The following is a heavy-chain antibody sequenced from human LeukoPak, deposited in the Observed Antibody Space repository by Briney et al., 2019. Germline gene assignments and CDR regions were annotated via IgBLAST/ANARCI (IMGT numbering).Heavy chain of an antibody. D-gene: IGHD3-10*01. J-gene: IGHJ4*02. CDR1: GGSIGSSRYY. Sequence: SETLSLTCTVSGGSIGSSRYYWGWIRQPPGKGLEWIGSIYYNEDTYYSPPLKSRVTISVDTSKNQFSLKLTSVTAADTAVYHCARSSTLYGHFDYWGQGTLVTVSS. CDR3: ARSSTLYGHFDY. CDR2: IYYNEDT. V-gene: IGHV4-39*07.